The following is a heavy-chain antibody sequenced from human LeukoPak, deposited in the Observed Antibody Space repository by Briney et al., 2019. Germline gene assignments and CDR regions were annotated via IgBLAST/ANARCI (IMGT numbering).Heavy chain of an antibody. CDR2: IRSKAHCRTT. CDR1: GLTFGDHA. D-gene: IGHD3-3*01. Sequence: AGGSLRLSCTASGLTFGDHAMSWFRLAPGKGMEWEGFIRSKAHCRTTGYAASVKGRFAVSRDDSKSIAYLQMDSLKPEDTAMYYCTRDRRITIFGVVTDACVMWGQGTMVTVSS. J-gene: IGHJ3*02. V-gene: IGHV3-49*03. CDR3: TRDRRITIFGVVTDACVM.